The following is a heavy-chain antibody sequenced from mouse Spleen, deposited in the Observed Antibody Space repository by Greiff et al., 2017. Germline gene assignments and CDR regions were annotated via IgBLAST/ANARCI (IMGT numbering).Heavy chain of an antibody. D-gene: IGHD1-1*01. Sequence: QVHVKQSGAELVKPGASVKISCKASGYAFSNYWMNWVKQRPGKGLEWIGQIYPGDGDINYNGKFKGKATLTADKSSSTAYMQLSSLTSEDSAVYFCARGLYYGRGFDVWGTETTVTVSS. CDR3: ARGLYYGRGFDV. CDR2: IYPGDGDI. V-gene: IGHV1-80*01. J-gene: IGHJ1*03. CDR1: GYAFSNYW.